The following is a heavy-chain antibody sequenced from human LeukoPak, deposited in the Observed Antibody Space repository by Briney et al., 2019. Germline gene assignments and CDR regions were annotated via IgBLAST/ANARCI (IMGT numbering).Heavy chain of an antibody. J-gene: IGHJ4*02. CDR2: ISYDGSNK. CDR3: ARYSSSWALFDY. CDR1: GFTFSSYA. V-gene: IGHV3-30*04. Sequence: PGGSLRLSCAASGFTFSSYAMHWVRQAPGKGLEGVAVISYDGSNKYYADSVKGRFTISRDNSKNTLYLQMNSLRAEDTAVYYCARYSSSWALFDYWGQGTLVTVSS. D-gene: IGHD6-13*01.